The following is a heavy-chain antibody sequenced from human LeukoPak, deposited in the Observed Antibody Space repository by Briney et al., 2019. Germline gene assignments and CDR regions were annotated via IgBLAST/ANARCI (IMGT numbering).Heavy chain of an antibody. V-gene: IGHV1-18*01. J-gene: IGHJ4*02. CDR1: GYTFTSYG. CDR3: ARDYYDGSGSADC. D-gene: IGHD3-22*01. Sequence: ASVKVSCKASGYTFTSYGITWVRQAPGQGLEWMGWISGYNDNTNYAQKFLGRVTMTTDTSTSTAYMELRSLRSDDTAVYYCARDYYDGSGSADCWGQGTLVTVSP. CDR2: ISGYNDNT.